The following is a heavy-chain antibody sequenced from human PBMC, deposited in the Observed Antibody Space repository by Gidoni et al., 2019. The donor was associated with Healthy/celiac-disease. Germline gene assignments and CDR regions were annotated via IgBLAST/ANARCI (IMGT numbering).Heavy chain of an antibody. D-gene: IGHD2-15*01. V-gene: IGHV1-69*09. CDR2: IIPILGIA. CDR1: GGTFSSYA. CDR3: ASFVVVVAATHYYYYGMDV. Sequence: QVQLVQSGAEVKKPGSSVKVSCKASGGTFSSYAISWVRQAPGQGLEWMGRIIPILGIANYAQKFQGRVTITADKSTSTAYMELSSLRSEDTAVYYCASFVVVVAATHYYYYGMDVWGQGTTVTVSS. J-gene: IGHJ6*02.